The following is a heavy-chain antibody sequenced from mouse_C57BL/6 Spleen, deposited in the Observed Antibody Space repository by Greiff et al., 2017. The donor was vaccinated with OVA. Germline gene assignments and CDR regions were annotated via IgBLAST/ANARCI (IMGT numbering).Heavy chain of an antibody. V-gene: IGHV1-26*01. D-gene: IGHD3-1*01. CDR1: GYTFTDYY. Sequence: VQLQQSGPELVKPGASVKISCKASGYTFTDYYMNWVKQSHGKSLEWIGDINPNNGGTSYNQKFKGKATLTVDESSSTAYMELRSLTSEDSAVYYCASGGIGTGFAYWGQGTLVTVSA. CDR2: INPNNGGT. CDR3: ASGGIGTGFAY. J-gene: IGHJ3*01.